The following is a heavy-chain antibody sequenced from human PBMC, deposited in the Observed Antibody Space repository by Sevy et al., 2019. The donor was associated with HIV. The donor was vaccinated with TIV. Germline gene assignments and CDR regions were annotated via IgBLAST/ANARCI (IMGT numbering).Heavy chain of an antibody. CDR1: GFTFSSAW. Sequence: GGSLRLSCTASGFTFSSAWMSWVRQAPGKGLEWVGRIKSEFDGGAIDYAAPVKGRFSISREDSKNTVYLQMNSLKTEDTAVYYCITDSAYRCYDEEVINYYFYGMDVWGQGTTVTVSS. D-gene: IGHD2-2*01. CDR2: IKSEFDGGAI. CDR3: ITDSAYRCYDEEVINYYFYGMDV. J-gene: IGHJ6*02. V-gene: IGHV3-15*01.